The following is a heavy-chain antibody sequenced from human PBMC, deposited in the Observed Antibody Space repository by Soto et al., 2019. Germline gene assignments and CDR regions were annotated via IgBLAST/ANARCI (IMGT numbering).Heavy chain of an antibody. CDR2: MYPTTSDS. V-gene: IGHV5-51*01. D-gene: IGHD1-7*01. Sequence: PGESLKISCQGSGYSFSNFWIGWVRQMPGEGLEWMGLMYPTTSDSRYSPSFQGQVTISVDTSTSTGYLQWSSLKASDTAMYYCVTTRDGTTYFGYWGQGTLVTVSS. J-gene: IGHJ4*02. CDR1: GYSFSNFW. CDR3: VTTRDGTTYFGY.